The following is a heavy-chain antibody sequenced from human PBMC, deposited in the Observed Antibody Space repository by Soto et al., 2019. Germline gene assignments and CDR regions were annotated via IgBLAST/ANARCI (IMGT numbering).Heavy chain of an antibody. CDR3: ANPPFGKTHYYYYYGMDV. CDR2: ISGSGGST. J-gene: IGHJ6*02. D-gene: IGHD3-10*01. V-gene: IGHV3-23*01. Sequence: SGGSLRLSCAASGFTFSSYAMSWVRQAPGKGLEWVSAISGSGGSTYYAGSVKGRFTISRDNSKNSLYLQMNSLRAEDTAVYYCANPPFGKTHYYYYYGMDVWGQGTTVTVSS. CDR1: GFTFSSYA.